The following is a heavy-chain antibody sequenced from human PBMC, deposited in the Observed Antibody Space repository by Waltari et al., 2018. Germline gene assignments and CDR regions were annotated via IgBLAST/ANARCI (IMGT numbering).Heavy chain of an antibody. CDR3: ASARGSGSSDFDY. J-gene: IGHJ4*02. D-gene: IGHD3-10*01. CDR1: GGSISSYY. Sequence: QVQLQESGPGLVKPSETLSLTCTVSGGSISSYYWSWIRQPPGKGLEWIGYIYYSGSTNYNPSLKSRVTISVDTSKNQFSLKLRSVTAADTAVYYCASARGSGSSDFDYWGQGTLVTVSS. CDR2: IYYSGST. V-gene: IGHV4-59*01.